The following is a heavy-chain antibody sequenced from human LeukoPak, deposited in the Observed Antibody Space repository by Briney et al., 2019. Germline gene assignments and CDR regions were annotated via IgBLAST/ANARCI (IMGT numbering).Heavy chain of an antibody. Sequence: SSETLSLTCTVSGGSISSSTYYWGWIRQPPGKGLEWIGSIYYSGSTYYNPSLKSRVTISVDTSKNQFSLKLSSVTAADTAVYYCAREAAAAANAFDIWGQGTMVTVSS. D-gene: IGHD6-13*01. CDR3: AREAAAAANAFDI. CDR1: GGSISSSTYY. J-gene: IGHJ3*02. CDR2: IYYSGST. V-gene: IGHV4-39*07.